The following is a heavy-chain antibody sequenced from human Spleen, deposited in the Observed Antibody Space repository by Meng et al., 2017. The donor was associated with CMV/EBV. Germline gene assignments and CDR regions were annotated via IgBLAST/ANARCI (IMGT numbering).Heavy chain of an antibody. V-gene: IGHV1-69*05. Sequence: GGTFSSYAISWVPQAPGQGLEWMGGIIPIFGTANYAQKFQGRVTITTDESTSTAYMELSSLRSEDTAVYYCARSGSVPTTTVTLFDPWGQGTLVTVSS. CDR3: ARSGSVPTTTVTLFDP. CDR2: IIPIFGTA. D-gene: IGHD4-11*01. J-gene: IGHJ5*02. CDR1: GGTFSSYA.